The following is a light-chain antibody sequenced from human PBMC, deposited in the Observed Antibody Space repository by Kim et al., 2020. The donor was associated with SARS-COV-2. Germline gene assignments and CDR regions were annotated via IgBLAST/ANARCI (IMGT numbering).Light chain of an antibody. Sequence: SITISCTGTSSDVGGYKYVSWYQQHPGKAPKLMIYDVSNRPSGVSNRFSGSKSGNTASLTISGLQAEDEADYYCSSYRSSSTLDVFGTGTKVTVL. V-gene: IGLV2-14*03. CDR1: SSDVGGYKY. J-gene: IGLJ1*01. CDR2: DVS. CDR3: SSYRSSSTLDV.